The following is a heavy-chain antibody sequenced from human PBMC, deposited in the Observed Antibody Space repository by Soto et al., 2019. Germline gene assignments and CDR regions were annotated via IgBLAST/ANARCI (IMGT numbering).Heavy chain of an antibody. Sequence: ASVKVSCKASGYTFSKYAMHWVRQAPGQGLEWMGWIHAGNGNTEYSQNFQGRVTITRDTSASKGYLELSSLTSKDTAVYYCARDPTSGWAAGIDYWGQGTLVTVSS. CDR2: IHAGNGNT. J-gene: IGHJ4*02. CDR3: ARDPTSGWAAGIDY. D-gene: IGHD6-19*01. CDR1: GYTFSKYA. V-gene: IGHV1-3*01.